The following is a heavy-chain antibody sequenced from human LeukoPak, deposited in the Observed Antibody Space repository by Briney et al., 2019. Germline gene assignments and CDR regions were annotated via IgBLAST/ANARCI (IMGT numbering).Heavy chain of an antibody. D-gene: IGHD5-12*01. J-gene: IGHJ4*02. CDR2: IYNNGDT. CDR1: GGSISRSRCY. V-gene: IGHV4-39*01. CDR3: AIVGCSGSDYFTDY. Sequence: SETLSPTCSLSGGSISRSRCYWGSSRQPPGKRLEWIGTIYNNGDTYYNPSLKSRLTISVDTSKNQFPLELTSVTAADTAVYYCAIVGCSGSDYFTDYWGQGTLVTVSS.